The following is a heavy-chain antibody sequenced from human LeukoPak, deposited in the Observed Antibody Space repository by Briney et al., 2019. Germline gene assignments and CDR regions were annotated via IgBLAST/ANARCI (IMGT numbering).Heavy chain of an antibody. V-gene: IGHV1-8*01. D-gene: IGHD3-22*01. CDR1: GYTFTSYD. CDR2: MNPNSGNT. CDR3: ARFSESYYDSSGYQ. J-gene: IGHJ4*02. Sequence: AAVKVSCKASGYTFTSYDINWVRQATGQGLEWMGWMNPNSGNTGYAQKFQGRVTMTRNTSISTAYMELSSLRSEDTAGYYCARFSESYYDSSGYQWGQGTLVTVSS.